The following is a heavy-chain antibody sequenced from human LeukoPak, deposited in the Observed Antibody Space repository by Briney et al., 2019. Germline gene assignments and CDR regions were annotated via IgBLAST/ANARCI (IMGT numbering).Heavy chain of an antibody. CDR2: IYYSGST. V-gene: IGHV4-31*03. CDR3: ARSYCSSTSCSPYYYYYMDV. D-gene: IGHD2-2*01. Sequence: SETLSLTCIVSGGSISSGGYYWSWIRQHPGKGLEWIGYIYYSGSTYYNPSLKSRVTISVDTSKNQFSLKLSSVTAADTAVYYCARSYCSSTSCSPYYYYYMDVWGKGTTVTVSS. CDR1: GGSISSGGYY. J-gene: IGHJ6*03.